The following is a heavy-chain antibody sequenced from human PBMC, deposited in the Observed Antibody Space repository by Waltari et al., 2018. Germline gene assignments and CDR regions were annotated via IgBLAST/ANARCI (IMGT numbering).Heavy chain of an antibody. CDR1: GFTFSSYA. V-gene: IGHV3-64*01. Sequence: EVQLVESGGGLVQPGGSLRLSCAASGFTFSSYAMHWVRQAPGKGLEYVSAISSNGGSTYYANSVKGRFTISRDNSKNTLYLQMGSLRAEDMAVYYCARERNKGAALPDYWGQGTLVTVSS. J-gene: IGHJ4*02. CDR2: ISSNGGST. CDR3: ARERNKGAALPDY. D-gene: IGHD6-25*01.